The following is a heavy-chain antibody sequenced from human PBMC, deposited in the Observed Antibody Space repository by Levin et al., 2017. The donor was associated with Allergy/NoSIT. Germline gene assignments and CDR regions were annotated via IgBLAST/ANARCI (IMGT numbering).Heavy chain of an antibody. V-gene: IGHV3-30*04. CDR1: GFTFSSYA. D-gene: IGHD4-23*01. J-gene: IGHJ6*02. CDR3: ARDLSPTVADYYYGMDV. CDR2: ISYDGSNK. Sequence: HAGGSLRLSCAASGFTFSSYAMHWVRQAPGKGLEWVAVISYDGSNKYYADSVKGRFTISRDNSKNTLYLQMNSLRAEDTAVYYCARDLSPTVADYYYGMDVWGQGTTVTVSS.